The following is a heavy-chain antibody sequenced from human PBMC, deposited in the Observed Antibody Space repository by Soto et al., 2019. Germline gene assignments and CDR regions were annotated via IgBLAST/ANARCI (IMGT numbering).Heavy chain of an antibody. CDR3: ARAWYCSDGGSYSDY. Sequence: ASVKVSCKASGYTFPSYGISWVRQAPGQGLEWMGWISAYNGKTNYAQNLQGRVTMTTDTSTNTVYMELRSLRSDDTAVYYCARAWYCSDGGSYSDYWGQGTLVTVSS. CDR1: GYTFPSYG. D-gene: IGHD2-15*01. CDR2: ISAYNGKT. V-gene: IGHV1-18*01. J-gene: IGHJ4*02.